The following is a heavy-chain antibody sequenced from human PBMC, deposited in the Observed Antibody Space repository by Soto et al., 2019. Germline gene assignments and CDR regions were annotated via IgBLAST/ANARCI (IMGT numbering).Heavy chain of an antibody. CDR3: ARMPMYYDILTGYSHYWYFDL. Sequence: QVQLQESGPGLVKPSETLSLTCTVSGGSISSYYWSWIRQPPGKGLEWIGYSYYSGSTDYNPSHKSRVTISVDTYTNQISVKVPSVTAADTAVYYCARMPMYYDILTGYSHYWYFDLWGRGTLVTVSS. V-gene: IGHV4-59*01. CDR1: GGSISSYY. CDR2: SYYSGST. J-gene: IGHJ2*01. D-gene: IGHD3-9*01.